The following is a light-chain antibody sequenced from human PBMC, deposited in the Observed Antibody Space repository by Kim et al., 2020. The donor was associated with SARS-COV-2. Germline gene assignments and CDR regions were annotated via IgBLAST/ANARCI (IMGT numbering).Light chain of an antibody. V-gene: IGLV3-1*01. CDR2: QDS. CDR1: RLGNKY. J-gene: IGLJ2*01. Sequence: SVSQGKTASITCSGDRLGNKYACWYQKKPGQSPVLVIYQDSKRPSGIPERFSGSNSGNTTTLTISGTQAMDEADYYCQAWDSSTVVFGGGTQLTVL. CDR3: QAWDSSTVV.